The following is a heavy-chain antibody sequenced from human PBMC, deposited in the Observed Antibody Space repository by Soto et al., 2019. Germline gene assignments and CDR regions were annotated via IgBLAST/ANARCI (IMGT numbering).Heavy chain of an antibody. Sequence: SETLSLTCPVSGGSISSYYWSWIRQPPGKGLEWIGYIYYSGSTNYNPSLKSRVTISVDTSKNQFSLKLSSVTAADTAVYYCAREVLGYCSSTSCYRSLYYYYYYMDVWGKGTTVTVSS. CDR2: IYYSGST. V-gene: IGHV4-59*01. CDR3: AREVLGYCSSTSCYRSLYYYYYYMDV. J-gene: IGHJ6*03. D-gene: IGHD2-2*01. CDR1: GGSISSYY.